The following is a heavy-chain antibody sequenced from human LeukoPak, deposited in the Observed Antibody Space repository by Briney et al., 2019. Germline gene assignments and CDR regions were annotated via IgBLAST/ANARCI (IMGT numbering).Heavy chain of an antibody. CDR3: AKDHDYVWGSYHNPNWFDP. CDR2: ISGSGGST. D-gene: IGHD3-16*02. J-gene: IGHJ5*02. Sequence: GGSLRLSCAASGFSFSSYWMSWVRQAPGKGLEWVSAISGSGGSTYYADSVKGRFTISRDNSKNTLYLQMNSLRAEDTAVYYCAKDHDYVWGSYHNPNWFDPWGQGTLVTVSS. V-gene: IGHV3-23*01. CDR1: GFSFSSYW.